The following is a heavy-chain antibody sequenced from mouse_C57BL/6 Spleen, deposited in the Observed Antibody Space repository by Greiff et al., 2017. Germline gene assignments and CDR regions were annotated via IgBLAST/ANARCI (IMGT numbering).Heavy chain of an antibody. CDR2: INPYNGGT. CDR3: ARDGDYDGAWFAY. J-gene: IGHJ3*01. Sequence: VQLQQSGPVLVKPGASVTMSCKASGYTFTDYYMNWVKQSHGKSLEWIGVINPYNGGTSYNQKFKGKATLTVDKSSSTAYMELNSLTSEDSAVYYCARDGDYDGAWFAYWGQGTLVTVSA. CDR1: GYTFTDYY. D-gene: IGHD2-4*01. V-gene: IGHV1-19*01.